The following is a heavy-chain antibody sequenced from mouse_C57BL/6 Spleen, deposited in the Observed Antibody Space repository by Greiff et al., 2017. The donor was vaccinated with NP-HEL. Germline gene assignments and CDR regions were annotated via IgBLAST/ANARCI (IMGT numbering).Heavy chain of an antibody. CDR1: GFTFTDYY. D-gene: IGHD1-1*01. V-gene: IGHV7-3*01. CDR3: ARTTGVDAKDY. CDR2: IRNKANGYTT. J-gene: IGHJ4*01. Sequence: EVMLVESGGGLVQPGGSLSLSCAASGFTFTDYYMSWVRQPPGKALEWLGFIRNKANGYTTEYSASVKGRFTISRDNSQSILYLQMNALRAEDSATYYCARTTGVDAKDYWGQGTSVTVSS.